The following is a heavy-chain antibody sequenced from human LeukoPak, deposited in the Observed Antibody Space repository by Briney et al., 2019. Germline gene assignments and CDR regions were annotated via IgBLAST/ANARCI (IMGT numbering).Heavy chain of an antibody. V-gene: IGHV3-23*01. CDR1: GFTFSSYA. Sequence: GGSLRLSCAASGFTFSSYAMGGVPQAPGKGREWVLAISGSGDSTYYADSVKGRFTISRDNSKNTLYLQMNSLRAEDTAVYYCAKAGAVVVVAAKYFDYWGQGALVTASS. CDR2: ISGSGDST. D-gene: IGHD2-15*01. J-gene: IGHJ4*02. CDR3: AKAGAVVVVAAKYFDY.